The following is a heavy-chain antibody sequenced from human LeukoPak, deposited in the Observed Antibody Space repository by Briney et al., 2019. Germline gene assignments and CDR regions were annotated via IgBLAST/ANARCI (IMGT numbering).Heavy chain of an antibody. CDR3: AREPPSGSLDY. Sequence: ASVKVSCKASGYTFTSYYMHWVRQAPGQGLEWMGWINPNSGGTNHAQKFQGRVTMTWDTSISTAYMELSRLRSDDTAVYYCAREPPSGSLDYWGQGTLVTVSS. J-gene: IGHJ4*02. CDR1: GYTFTSYY. V-gene: IGHV1-2*02. D-gene: IGHD3-10*01. CDR2: INPNSGGT.